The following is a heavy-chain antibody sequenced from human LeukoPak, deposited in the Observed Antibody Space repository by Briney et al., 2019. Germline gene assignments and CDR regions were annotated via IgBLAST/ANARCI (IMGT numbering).Heavy chain of an antibody. J-gene: IGHJ5*02. CDR2: FDPEDGET. D-gene: IGHD3-3*01. Sequence: ASVKVSCKVSGYTLTELSMHWVRQAPGKGLEWMGGFDPEDGETIYAQKFQGRVTMTEDTSTDIAYVELSSLRSEDTAVYYCATFRWIAYSNWFDPWGQGTLVTVSP. V-gene: IGHV1-24*01. CDR1: GYTLTELS. CDR3: ATFRWIAYSNWFDP.